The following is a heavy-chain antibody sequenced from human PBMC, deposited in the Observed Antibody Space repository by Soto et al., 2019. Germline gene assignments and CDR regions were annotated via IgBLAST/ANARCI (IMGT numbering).Heavy chain of an antibody. Sequence: ASVKVSCTASGYTFTSYYMHWVRQAPGQGLEWMGIINPSGGSTSYAQKFQGRVTMTRDTSTSTVYMELSSLRSEDTAVYYCARSYGSGSYYYYYMDVWGKGTTVTVSS. J-gene: IGHJ6*03. CDR2: INPSGGST. CDR3: ARSYGSGSYYYYYMDV. CDR1: GYTFTSYY. D-gene: IGHD3-10*01. V-gene: IGHV1-46*03.